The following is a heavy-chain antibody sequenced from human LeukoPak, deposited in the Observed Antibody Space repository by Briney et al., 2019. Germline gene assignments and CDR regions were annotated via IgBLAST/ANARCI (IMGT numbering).Heavy chain of an antibody. V-gene: IGHV4-59*01. J-gene: IGHJ5*02. CDR1: GGSISPYY. Sequence: SETLSLTCTASGGSISPYYWSWIRQSPGKGLEWIGYIYYSGSTNYNPSLKSRVTISVDTSKNQFSLKLSSVTAADTAVYYCARESEGWFDPWGQGTLVTVSS. CDR2: IYYSGST. CDR3: ARESEGWFDP.